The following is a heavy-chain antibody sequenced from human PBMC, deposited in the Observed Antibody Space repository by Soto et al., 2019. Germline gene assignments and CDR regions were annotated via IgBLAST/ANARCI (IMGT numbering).Heavy chain of an antibody. CDR1: RDTFTSYY. D-gene: IGHD1-26*01. CDR2: INPHGGST. Sequence: ASVKVSCKAPRDTFTSYYINWVRQAPGQGLEWMGVINPHGGSTAYAQKFKGRVTLTRDTSASTVYMEVSSLTSEDTAMYYCARSSGGNFGIIIEGTNWFAPGAREPWSP. J-gene: IGHJ5*02. CDR3: ARSSGGNFGIIIEGTNWFAP. V-gene: IGHV1-46*01.